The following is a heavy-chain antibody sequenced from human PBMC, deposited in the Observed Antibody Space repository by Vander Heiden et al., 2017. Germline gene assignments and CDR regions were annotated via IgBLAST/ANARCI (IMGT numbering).Heavy chain of an antibody. CDR2: IKSKTDGGTT. CDR1: GFTFSNAW. CDR3: TTAELRYFDWLLGNFDY. D-gene: IGHD3-9*01. J-gene: IGHJ4*02. V-gene: IGHV3-15*07. Sequence: EVQLVESGGGLVKPGGSLRLSCAASGFTFSNAWMNGVRQAPGKGLEWVGRIKSKTDGGTTDYAAPVKGRFTISRDDSKNTLYLQMNSLKTEDTAVYYCTTAELRYFDWLLGNFDYWGQGTLVTVSS.